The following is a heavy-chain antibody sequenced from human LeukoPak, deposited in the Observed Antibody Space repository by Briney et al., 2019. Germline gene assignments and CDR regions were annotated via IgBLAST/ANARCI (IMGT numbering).Heavy chain of an antibody. CDR3: TTERYCSGGSCYSSKY. D-gene: IGHD2-15*01. Sequence: PGGSLRLSCAASGFTFSNAWMSWVRQAPGKGLEWVGRIKSKTDGGTTDYAAPVKGRFTISRDDSKNTLYLQMNSLKTEDTAVYYCTTERYCSGGSCYSSKYWGQGTLVTVSS. V-gene: IGHV3-15*01. CDR2: IKSKTDGGTT. J-gene: IGHJ4*02. CDR1: GFTFSNAW.